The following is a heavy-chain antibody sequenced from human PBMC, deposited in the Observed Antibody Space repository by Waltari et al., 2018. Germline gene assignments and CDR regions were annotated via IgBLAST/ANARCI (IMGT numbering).Heavy chain of an antibody. V-gene: IGHV4-39*01. Sequence: QLQLQESGPGLVKPSETLSLTCSVSGVSITSNRHYWGWIRQPPGQGLEWIATMSYSGATYNSPSLGSRVTVSRDTSKNQLSLKLASVTAADTAVYYCATYIGASVGTAAFDVWGQGTMVTVSS. CDR3: ATYIGASVGTAAFDV. J-gene: IGHJ3*01. CDR1: GVSITSNRHY. D-gene: IGHD5-12*01. CDR2: MSYSGAT.